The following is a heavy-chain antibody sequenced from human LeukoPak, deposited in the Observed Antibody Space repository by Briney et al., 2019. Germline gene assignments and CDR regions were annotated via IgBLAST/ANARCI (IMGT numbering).Heavy chain of an antibody. D-gene: IGHD3-22*01. Sequence: PGGSLRLSCAASGFTFSSYAMSWVRQAPGKGLEWVSAISGSGGSTYYADSVKGRFTISRDNSKNTLYLQMNSLRAEDTAIYYCAKEASFYDSSSYRINYFDYWGQGTLVTVSS. CDR2: ISGSGGST. CDR1: GFTFSSYA. CDR3: AKEASFYDSSSYRINYFDY. J-gene: IGHJ4*02. V-gene: IGHV3-23*01.